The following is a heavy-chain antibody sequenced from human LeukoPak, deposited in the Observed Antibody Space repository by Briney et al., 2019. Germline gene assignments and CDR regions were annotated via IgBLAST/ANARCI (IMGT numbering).Heavy chain of an antibody. D-gene: IGHD3-22*01. CDR2: MYYSGST. V-gene: IGHV4-39*02. Sequence: PSETLSLTCTVSGGSISSSTSCWSWVRQPPGKGLEWIGCMYYSGSTYYGSSLKGRVTISLDTPKNQFSLRLNSVTASDTAVYYCARDQYYYDSSDSTYYYYGMDVWGQGTTVTVSS. J-gene: IGHJ6*02. CDR1: GGSISSSTSC. CDR3: ARDQYYYDSSDSTYYYYGMDV.